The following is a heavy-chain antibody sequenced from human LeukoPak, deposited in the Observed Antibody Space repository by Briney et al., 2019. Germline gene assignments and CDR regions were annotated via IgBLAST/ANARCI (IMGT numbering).Heavy chain of an antibody. J-gene: IGHJ4*02. CDR2: ISSSSSYI. CDR1: GFTFSSYS. D-gene: IGHD1-1*01. Sequence: TGGSLRLSCAASGFTFSSYSMNWVRQAPGKGLEWVSSISSSSSYIYYADSVKGRFTISRDNAKNSLYLQMNSLRAEDKAVYYCARARGTKLDYWGQGTLVTVSS. V-gene: IGHV3-21*01. CDR3: ARARGTKLDY.